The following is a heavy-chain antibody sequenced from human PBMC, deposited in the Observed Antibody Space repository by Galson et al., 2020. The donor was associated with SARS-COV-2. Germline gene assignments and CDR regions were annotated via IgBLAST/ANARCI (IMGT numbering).Heavy chain of an antibody. CDR2: IYPGDSDT. CDR3: ARLEPYYDSSGYLSGGMDV. CDR1: GYRFPSFW. Sequence: GEFLKISCKGSGYRFPSFWIAWARQMPGKGLEWMGIIYPGDSDTRYSPSFQGQVTISVDRSISTAYLQWSSLKASDTAMYYCARLEPYYDSSGYLSGGMDVWGQGTTVTVSS. V-gene: IGHV5-51*01. J-gene: IGHJ6*02. D-gene: IGHD3-22*01.